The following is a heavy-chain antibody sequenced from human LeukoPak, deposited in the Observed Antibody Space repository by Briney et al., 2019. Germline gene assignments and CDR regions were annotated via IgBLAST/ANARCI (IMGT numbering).Heavy chain of an antibody. CDR3: AREEYCSGGSCFGY. CDR2: IYSGGST. D-gene: IGHD2-15*01. Sequence: GGSLRLSCAASGFTVSSNYMSWVRQAPGKGLEWVSVIYSGGSTYYADSVKGRFTISRDNSKNTLYLQMNSLRAEDTAVYYCAREEYCSGGSCFGYWGQGTLVTVSS. CDR1: GFTVSSNY. J-gene: IGHJ4*02. V-gene: IGHV3-66*02.